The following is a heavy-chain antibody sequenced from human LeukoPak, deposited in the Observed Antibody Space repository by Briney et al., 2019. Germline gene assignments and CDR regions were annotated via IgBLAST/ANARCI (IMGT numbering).Heavy chain of an antibody. CDR3: ARGYGDYGQEYFQH. CDR1: GGSFSGYY. Sequence: SETLSLTCAVYGGSFSGYYWSWIRQPPGKGLEWIGYIYYSGSTNYNPSLKSRVTISVDTSKNQFSLKLSSVTAADTAVYYCARGYGDYGQEYFQHWGQGTLVTVSS. CDR2: IYYSGST. J-gene: IGHJ1*01. D-gene: IGHD4-17*01. V-gene: IGHV4-59*01.